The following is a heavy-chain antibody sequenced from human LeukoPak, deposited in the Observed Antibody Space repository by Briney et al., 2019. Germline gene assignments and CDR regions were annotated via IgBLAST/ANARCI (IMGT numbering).Heavy chain of an antibody. CDR2: IYYSGST. D-gene: IGHD1-26*01. CDR1: GGSISSSSSY. V-gene: IGHV4-39*01. CDR3: ARHARSLGATPIPFDY. J-gene: IGHJ4*02. Sequence: PSETLSLTCTVSGGSISSSSSYWGWIRQPPGKGLEWIGSIYYSGSTYYNPSLKSRVTISVDTSKNQISLKLSSVTAADTAVYYCARHARSLGATPIPFDYWGQGTLVTVSS.